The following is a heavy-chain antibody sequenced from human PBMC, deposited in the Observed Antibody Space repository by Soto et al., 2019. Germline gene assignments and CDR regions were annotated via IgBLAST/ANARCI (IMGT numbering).Heavy chain of an antibody. CDR1: GYSFTSYG. D-gene: IGHD2-15*01. Sequence: ASVKVSCKASGYSFTSYGISWVRQAPGQGLDWMGWITTYNGNTKYAQDLQGRVTMTTDTSTSTAYMELRSLRSDDTAVYYCARFSGGVYNTYYFYYGTDVWGQGTTVTVSS. V-gene: IGHV1-18*04. J-gene: IGHJ6*02. CDR2: ITTYNGNT. CDR3: ARFSGGVYNTYYFYYGTDV.